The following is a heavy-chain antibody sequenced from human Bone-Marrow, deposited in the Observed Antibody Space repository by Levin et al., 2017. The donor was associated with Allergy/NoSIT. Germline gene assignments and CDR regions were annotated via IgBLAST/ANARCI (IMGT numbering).Heavy chain of an antibody. Sequence: LRLSCAVSGGSISTGTYDWSWIRQPAGKGLEWIGRINTSGNIKYNPSLKSRVAISVDTSKNQFSLELTSVTAADTAVYYCARTRVPALVGAFDIWGLGTMVTISS. V-gene: IGHV4-61*02. J-gene: IGHJ3*02. CDR1: GGSISTGTYD. CDR3: ARTRVPALVGAFDI. D-gene: IGHD2-2*01. CDR2: INTSGNI.